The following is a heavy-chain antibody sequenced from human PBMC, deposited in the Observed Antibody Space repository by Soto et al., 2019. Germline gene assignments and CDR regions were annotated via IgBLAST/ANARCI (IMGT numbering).Heavy chain of an antibody. D-gene: IGHD2-21*02. V-gene: IGHV2-5*02. CDR1: GFSLSTSGVG. CDR2: IYWDYDK. Sequence: QITLKESGPTLVKPTQTLTLTCTFSGFSLSTSGVGVGWIRQPPGKALEWLALIYWDYDKRYSPSLKSRLTSTKDTSKNQVVLTMTHMDPVDTATYYCAHSRCGGDCLQSYSSHYYYGMDVWGQGTTVTVSS. J-gene: IGHJ6*02. CDR3: AHSRCGGDCLQSYSSHYYYGMDV.